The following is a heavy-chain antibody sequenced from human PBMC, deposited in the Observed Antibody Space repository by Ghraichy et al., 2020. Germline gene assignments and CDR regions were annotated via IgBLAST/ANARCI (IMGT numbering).Heavy chain of an antibody. CDR2: ISGDGRTP. CDR1: GFTFSSYA. J-gene: IGHJ4*02. V-gene: IGHV3-23*01. Sequence: GGSLRLSCVSSGFTFSSYAMGWVRQAPGKGLEWVSTISGDGRTPDYADSVKGRFTISRDNSKNTLNLQMSSLRAEDTAVYYCAKTEGSGSWSYYFFDSWGQGTLVTVSS. CDR3: AKTEGSGSWSYYFFDS. D-gene: IGHD3-10*01.